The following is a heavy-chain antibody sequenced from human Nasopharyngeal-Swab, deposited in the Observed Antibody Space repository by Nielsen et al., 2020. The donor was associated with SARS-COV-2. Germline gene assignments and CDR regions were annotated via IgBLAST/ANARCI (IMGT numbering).Heavy chain of an antibody. CDR3: ARGVPLYSSSWFGS. V-gene: IGHV4-34*01. Sequence: SQTPSLTCAVYGGSFSGYYWSWIRQPPGKGLEWIGEINHSGSTKSNPSLKSRVTISVDTSKNRFSLKLSSVTAADTAVYYCARGVPLYSSSWFGSWGQGTLVTVSS. CDR2: INHSGST. D-gene: IGHD6-13*01. J-gene: IGHJ5*01. CDR1: GGSFSGYY.